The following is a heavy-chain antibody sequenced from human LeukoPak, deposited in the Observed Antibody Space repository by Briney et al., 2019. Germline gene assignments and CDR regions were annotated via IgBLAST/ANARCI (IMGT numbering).Heavy chain of an antibody. CDR1: GCTVSSNY. CDR2: ISSSSSYI. D-gene: IGHD3-10*01. CDR3: ARDMVRGVIKYYYYYGMDV. Sequence: PGGSLILSCAASGCTVSSNYMSWVRQAPGKGLEWDSSISSSSSYIYYADSVKGRFTISRDNAKNSLYLQMNSLRAEDTAVYYCARDMVRGVIKYYYYYGMDVWGQGTTVTVSS. V-gene: IGHV3-21*01. J-gene: IGHJ6*02.